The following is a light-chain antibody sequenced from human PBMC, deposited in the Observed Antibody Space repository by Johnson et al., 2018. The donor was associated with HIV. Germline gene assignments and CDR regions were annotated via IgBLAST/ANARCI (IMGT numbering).Light chain of an antibody. CDR3: GTWDSSLSAGV. V-gene: IGLV1-51*02. J-gene: IGLJ1*01. Sequence: QSLLTQPPSVSAAPGREVTISCSGSSSNIGRNYVSWYQQLPGTAPKLIIYENNKRPSGIPDRFSGSKSGTSATLGITGLQTGDEADYYCGTWDSSLSAGVFGTGTTVIVL. CDR2: ENN. CDR1: SSNIGRNY.